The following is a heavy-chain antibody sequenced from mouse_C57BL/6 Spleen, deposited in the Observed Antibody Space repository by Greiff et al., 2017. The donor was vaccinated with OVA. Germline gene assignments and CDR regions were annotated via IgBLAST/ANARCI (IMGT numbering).Heavy chain of an antibody. J-gene: IGHJ2*01. CDR3: ARSRVYYGSSPYYFDY. V-gene: IGHV1-80*01. Sequence: VKLMESGAELVKPGASVKISCKASGYAFSSYWMNWVKQRPGKGLEWIGQIYPGDGDTNYNGKFKGKATLTADKSSSTAYMQLSSLTSEDSAVYFCARSRVYYGSSPYYFDYWGQGTTLTVSS. CDR2: IYPGDGDT. D-gene: IGHD1-1*01. CDR1: GYAFSSYW.